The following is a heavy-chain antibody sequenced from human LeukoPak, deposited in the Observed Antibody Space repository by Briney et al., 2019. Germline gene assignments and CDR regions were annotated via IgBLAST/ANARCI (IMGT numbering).Heavy chain of an antibody. D-gene: IGHD5-24*01. J-gene: IGHJ4*02. CDR3: AKGAYGNSRRLTYFDY. CDR2: IWNDGSNK. CDR1: GVSFDESG. V-gene: IGHV3-33*06. Sequence: SGGSLRLSCAAAGVSFDESGMHWVRQAPGKGLEWVAVIWNDGSNKYYADSVKGRFTISRDNSKNTLFLQMDSLRAEDTAVYFCAKGAYGNSRRLTYFDYWGQGTLVTVSS.